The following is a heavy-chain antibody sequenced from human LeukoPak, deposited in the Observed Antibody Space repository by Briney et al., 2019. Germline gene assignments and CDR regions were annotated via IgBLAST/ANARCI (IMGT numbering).Heavy chain of an antibody. CDR2: IYPGDSDT. CDR1: GYSFTSHW. D-gene: IGHD6-19*01. CDR3: ARGDNSGWYFFDY. Sequence: GTSLRLSCAGSGYSFTSHWIGWVRQMPGKGLEWMGIIYPGDSDTRYSPSFQGQVTISADKSISTAYLQWSTLQAPDTAMYYCARGDNSGWYFFDYWGQGTLVTVSS. J-gene: IGHJ4*02. V-gene: IGHV5-51*01.